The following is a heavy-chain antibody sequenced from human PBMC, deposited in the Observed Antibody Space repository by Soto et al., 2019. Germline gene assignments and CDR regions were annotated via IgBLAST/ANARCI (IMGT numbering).Heavy chain of an antibody. J-gene: IGHJ4*02. D-gene: IGHD2-2*01. CDR3: ARPGPYCSSTSCYALEYYFDY. Sequence: ESLKISCKGSGYSFTSYWIGCVRQMPGKGLEWMGIIYPGDSDTRYSPSFQGQVTISADKSISTAYLQWSSLKASDTAMYYCARPGPYCSSTSCYALEYYFDYWGQGTLVTVSS. CDR1: GYSFTSYW. CDR2: IYPGDSDT. V-gene: IGHV5-51*01.